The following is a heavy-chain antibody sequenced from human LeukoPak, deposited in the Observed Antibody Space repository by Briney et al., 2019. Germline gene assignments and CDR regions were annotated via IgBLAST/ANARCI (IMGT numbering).Heavy chain of an antibody. CDR1: GFTFSSYW. CDR3: AVRGGSGRRAFDP. D-gene: IGHD3-10*01. Sequence: GGSLRLSCAASGFTFSSYWMSWVRQAPGKGLEWVANIKQDGSEKYYVDSVKGRFTISRDNAKNSLYLQMNSLRAEDTAVYYCAVRGGSGRRAFDPWGQGTLVTVSS. CDR2: IKQDGSEK. J-gene: IGHJ5*02. V-gene: IGHV3-7*01.